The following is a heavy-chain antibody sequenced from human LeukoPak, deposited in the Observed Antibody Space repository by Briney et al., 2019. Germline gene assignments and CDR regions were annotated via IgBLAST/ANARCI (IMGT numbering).Heavy chain of an antibody. CDR3: ARDGAAAGRTFDY. D-gene: IGHD6-13*01. CDR1: SYTFANYG. J-gene: IGHJ4*02. CDR2: ISAYNGNT. Sequence: ASVKVSCKASSYTFANYGISWVRQAPGQGLEWVGWISAYNGNTNSAQKLQGRVTMTTDTSTSTAYMELRGLRSDDTALYYCARDGAAAGRTFDYWGQGTLVTVSS. V-gene: IGHV1-18*01.